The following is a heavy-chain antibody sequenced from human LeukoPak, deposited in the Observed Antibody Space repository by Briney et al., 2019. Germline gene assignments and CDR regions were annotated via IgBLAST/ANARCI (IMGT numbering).Heavy chain of an antibody. CDR2: ISYDGSNK. V-gene: IGHV3-30*18. CDR1: GFTFSSYG. CDR3: AKGRERYSYYFDY. Sequence: GSLRLSCAASGFTFSSYGMHWVRQAPGKGLEGVAVISYDGSNKYYADSVKGRFTISRDNSKNTLYLQMNSLRAEDTAVYYCAKGRERYSYYFDYWGQGTLVTVSS. D-gene: IGHD1-1*01. J-gene: IGHJ4*02.